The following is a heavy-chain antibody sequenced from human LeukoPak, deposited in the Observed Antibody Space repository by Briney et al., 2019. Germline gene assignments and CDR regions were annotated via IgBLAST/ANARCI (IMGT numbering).Heavy chain of an antibody. CDR3: ASRERRYDSSGYYRVFDY. CDR1: GGSFSGYY. V-gene: IGHV4-34*01. CDR2: INHSGST. J-gene: IGHJ4*02. Sequence: SETLSLTCAVYGGSFSGYYWSWVRQPPGKGLEWLGEINHSGSTNYNPSLKSRVTISVDTSKNQFSLKLSSVTAADTAVYYCASRERRYDSSGYYRVFDYWGQGTLVTVSS. D-gene: IGHD3-22*01.